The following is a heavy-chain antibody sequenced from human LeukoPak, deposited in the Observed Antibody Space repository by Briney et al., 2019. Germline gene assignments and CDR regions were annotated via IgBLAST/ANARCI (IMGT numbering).Heavy chain of an antibody. CDR2: IWYDGSNK. CDR3: AKDLSGEYYFDY. Sequence: GRSLRHSCAASGFTFSSYGMHWVRQAPGKGLEWVAVIWYDGSNKYYADSVKGRFTISRDNSKNTLYLQMNSLRAEDTAVYYCAKDLSGEYYFDYWGQGTLVTVSS. D-gene: IGHD3-10*01. V-gene: IGHV3-33*06. CDR1: GFTFSSYG. J-gene: IGHJ4*02.